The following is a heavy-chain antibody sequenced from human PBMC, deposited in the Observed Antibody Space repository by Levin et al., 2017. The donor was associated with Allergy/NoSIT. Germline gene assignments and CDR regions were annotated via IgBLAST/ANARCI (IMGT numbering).Heavy chain of an antibody. CDR2: INPNSGGT. CDR3: ARAVGYCSGGSCYSWGMDV. V-gene: IGHV1-2*02. Sequence: KPGESLKISCKASGYTFTGYYMHWVRQAPGQGLEWMGWINPNSGGTNYAQKFQGRVTMTRDTSISTAYMELSRLRSDDTAVYYCARAVGYCSGGSCYSWGMDVWGQGTTVTVSS. J-gene: IGHJ6*02. D-gene: IGHD2-15*01. CDR1: GYTFTGYY.